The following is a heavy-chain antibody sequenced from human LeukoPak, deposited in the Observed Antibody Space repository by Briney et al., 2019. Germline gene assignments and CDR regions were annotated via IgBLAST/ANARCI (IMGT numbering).Heavy chain of an antibody. J-gene: IGHJ4*02. CDR1: GYTLSEVS. CDR2: FNPEEGET. Sequence: ASVKVSCKISGYTLSEVSMHWVRHSPGKGLEWMGGFNPEEGETIYARKFQGRLTLNEETSTDTAYMEVSGLRSEDTAVYYCATEIVGYGDVHYFDHWGQGTLVTVSS. D-gene: IGHD5-12*01. V-gene: IGHV1-24*01. CDR3: ATEIVGYGDVHYFDH.